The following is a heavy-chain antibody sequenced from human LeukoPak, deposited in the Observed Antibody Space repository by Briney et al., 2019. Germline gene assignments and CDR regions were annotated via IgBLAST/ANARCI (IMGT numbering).Heavy chain of an antibody. V-gene: IGHV4-59*08. D-gene: IGHD1-1*01. CDR3: ASGVRYEYDY. CDR1: GGSISSYY. CDR2: IYYSGST. Sequence: SETLSLTCTVSGGSISSYYWSWVRQPPGKGLEGMGYIYYSGSTNYNPSLKSRVTISVDTSKNQFSLKLSSVTAADTAVYYCASGVRYEYDYWGQGTLVTVSS. J-gene: IGHJ4*02.